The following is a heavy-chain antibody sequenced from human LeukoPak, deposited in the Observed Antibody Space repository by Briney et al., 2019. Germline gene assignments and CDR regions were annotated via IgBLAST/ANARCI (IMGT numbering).Heavy chain of an antibody. CDR3: ARDLGVYYDRSLGTITSSFLGFDY. Sequence: SETLSLTCAVYGGSFSGYYWSWIRQPPGKGVEWIGEINHSGSTNYNPSLTSRVTISVDTSKNKFSLKLSSVTAADTAVDYCARDLGVYYDRSLGTITSSFLGFDYWGQGTLVTVSS. CDR2: INHSGST. V-gene: IGHV4-34*01. J-gene: IGHJ4*02. D-gene: IGHD3-22*01. CDR1: GGSFSGYY.